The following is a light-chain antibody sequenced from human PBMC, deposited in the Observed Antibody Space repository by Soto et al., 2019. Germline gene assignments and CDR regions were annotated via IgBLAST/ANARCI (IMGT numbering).Light chain of an antibody. CDR2: DAS. CDR3: QQRYNWPLT. Sequence: ESVMTQSPATLSFSPGERATLSCRASQSVSSYLAWYQQKFGQAPRLLIYDASNRATGIPARFSGSGSATDFTLTISSLEPEDFAIYYCQQRYNWPLTFGQGTKVDI. J-gene: IGKJ1*01. CDR1: QSVSSY. V-gene: IGKV3-11*01.